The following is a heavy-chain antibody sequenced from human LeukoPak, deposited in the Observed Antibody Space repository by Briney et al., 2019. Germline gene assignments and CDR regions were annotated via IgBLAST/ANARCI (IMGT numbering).Heavy chain of an antibody. V-gene: IGHV1-69*05. CDR1: GGTFSSYA. CDR3: AREVDIVAAGVDY. D-gene: IGHD5-12*01. Sequence: GASVKVSCKASGGTFSSYAISWVRQAPGQGLEWMGGIIPIFGTANYAQKFQGRVTITTDESTSTAYMELSSLRSDDTAVYYCAREVDIVAAGVDYWGQGTLVTVSS. J-gene: IGHJ4*02. CDR2: IIPIFGTA.